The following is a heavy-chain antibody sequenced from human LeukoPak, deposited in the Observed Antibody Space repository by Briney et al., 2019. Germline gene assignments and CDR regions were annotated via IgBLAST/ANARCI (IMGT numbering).Heavy chain of an antibody. CDR3: ARGHSSWEYYFDY. CDR1: GGSINNYY. D-gene: IGHD6-13*01. V-gene: IGHV4-59*01. Sequence: PSETLSLTCTVSGGSINNYYWSWIRQPPGNGLEWIGYIYHSGSTNYNPSLKSRVTMPVDTSTNQFSLKLTSVTAADTAVYYCARGHSSWEYYFDYWGQGTLVTVSS. CDR2: IYHSGST. J-gene: IGHJ4*02.